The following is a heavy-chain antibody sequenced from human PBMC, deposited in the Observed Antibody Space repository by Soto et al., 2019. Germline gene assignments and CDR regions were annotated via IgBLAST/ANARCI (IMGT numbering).Heavy chain of an antibody. CDR3: ARCPQPPDTADPYAVDV. D-gene: IGHD5-18*01. Sequence: QVQLVQSGTEVKKPGASVNVSCKASGGTFSRSGFHWVRQAPGQGLEWMGMIVPSVDTTNYAQKFQARVTISADQFTNTVYMELRSLRSEDTAVYYCARCPQPPDTADPYAVDVWGQGTRVIVSS. V-gene: IGHV1-69*18. J-gene: IGHJ6*02. CDR2: IVPSVDTT. CDR1: GGTFSRSG.